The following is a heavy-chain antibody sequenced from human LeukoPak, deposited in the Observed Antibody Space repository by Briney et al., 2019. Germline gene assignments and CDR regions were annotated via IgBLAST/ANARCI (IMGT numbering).Heavy chain of an antibody. CDR2: MNPNSGNT. CDR1: GYTFTTYD. Sequence: ASVKVPCKASGYTFTTYDINWVRQATRQGLEWMGWMNPNSGNTGYAQKFQGRVTMTRNTSISTAYMELSSLRSEDTAVYYCARGPNKSDGGNSGSAWFDPWGQGTLVTVSS. V-gene: IGHV1-8*01. D-gene: IGHD4-23*01. J-gene: IGHJ5*02. CDR3: ARGPNKSDGGNSGSAWFDP.